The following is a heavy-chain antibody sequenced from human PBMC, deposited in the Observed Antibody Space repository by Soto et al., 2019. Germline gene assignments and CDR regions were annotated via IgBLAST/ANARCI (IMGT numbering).Heavy chain of an antibody. CDR2: TSYDGSNN. CDR3: ARWGTTGGLDV. CDR1: GFTFRSYV. Sequence: QVQLVESGGGVVQPGTSLRLSCVGSGFTFRSYVIHWVRQAPGKGLEWVALTSYDGSNNFYGDSVKGRFTISRDNSRNTVELKMDSLRLEDTALYYCARWGTTGGLDVWGQVTLVSVSS. V-gene: IGHV3-33*05. D-gene: IGHD3-16*01. J-gene: IGHJ4*02.